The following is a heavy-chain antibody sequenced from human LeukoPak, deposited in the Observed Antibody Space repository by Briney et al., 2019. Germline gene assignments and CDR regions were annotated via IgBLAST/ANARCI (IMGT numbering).Heavy chain of an antibody. Sequence: GGSLRLSCAASGFTFSNAWMSWVRQAPGKGLEWVGRIKSKTDGGTTDYAAPVKGRFSISRDDSKNTLYLQMNSLKTEDTAVYYCTTDLYEYYDSSGYPNYWGQGTLVTVSS. D-gene: IGHD3-22*01. CDR1: GFTFSNAW. CDR2: IKSKTDGGTT. CDR3: TTDLYEYYDSSGYPNY. J-gene: IGHJ4*02. V-gene: IGHV3-15*01.